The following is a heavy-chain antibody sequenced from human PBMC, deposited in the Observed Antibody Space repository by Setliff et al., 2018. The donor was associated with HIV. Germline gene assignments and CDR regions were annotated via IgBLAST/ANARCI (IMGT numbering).Heavy chain of an antibody. J-gene: IGHJ5*02. CDR3: ARNHYYGSGKNRWFDP. CDR1: GYSISSGFY. CDR2: SYHTGSK. D-gene: IGHD3-10*01. V-gene: IGHV4-38-2*01. Sequence: SETLSLTCAVSGYSISSGFYWGWIRQTPGKGLEWIASSYHTGSKYYNPSLKRRVTISVDTSKNQFSLKLISVTAADTAVYYCARNHYYGSGKNRWFDPWGQGMLVTVSS.